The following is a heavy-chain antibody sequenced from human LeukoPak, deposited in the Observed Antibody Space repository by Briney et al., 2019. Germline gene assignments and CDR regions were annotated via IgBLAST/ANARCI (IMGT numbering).Heavy chain of an antibody. CDR1: GHIFTSYY. CDR2: MNPNSGNT. D-gene: IGHD3-10*01. Sequence: GASVKVSCKASGHIFTSYYMYWVRQATGQGLEWMGWMNPNSGNTGYAQKFQGRVTMTRNTSISTAYMELSSLRSEDTAVYYCARGADYYGSGIDYWGQGTLVTVSS. J-gene: IGHJ4*02. CDR3: ARGADYYGSGIDY. V-gene: IGHV1-8*01.